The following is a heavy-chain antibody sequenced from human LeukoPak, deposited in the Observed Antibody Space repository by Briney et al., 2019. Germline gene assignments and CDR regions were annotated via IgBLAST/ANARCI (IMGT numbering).Heavy chain of an antibody. V-gene: IGHV3-23*01. CDR1: GFTFSSYG. J-gene: IGHJ3*02. Sequence: GGSLRLSCAASGFTFSSYGMNWVRQAPGKGLEWVSAITGSGGSTYYADSVRGRFTISRDNAKNSLYLQMNSLRAEDTAVYYCALDGDADAFDIWGQGTLVTVSS. D-gene: IGHD4-17*01. CDR2: ITGSGGST. CDR3: ALDGDADAFDI.